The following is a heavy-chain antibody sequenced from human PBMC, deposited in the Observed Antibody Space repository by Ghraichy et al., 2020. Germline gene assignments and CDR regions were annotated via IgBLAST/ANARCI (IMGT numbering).Heavy chain of an antibody. V-gene: IGHV3-23*01. CDR1: GFTFSSYA. CDR3: AKFGIVVVPAAQTFDY. CDR2: ISGSGGST. J-gene: IGHJ4*02. D-gene: IGHD2-2*01. Sequence: GGSLRLSCAASGFTFSSYAMSWVRQAPGKGLEWVSAISGSGGSTYYADSVKGRFTISRDNSKNTLYLQMNSLRAEDTAVYYCAKFGIVVVPAAQTFDYWGQGTLVTVSS.